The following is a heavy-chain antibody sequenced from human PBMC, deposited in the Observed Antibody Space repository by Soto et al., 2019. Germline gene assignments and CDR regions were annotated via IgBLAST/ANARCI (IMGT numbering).Heavy chain of an antibody. V-gene: IGHV4-59*08. Sequence: SKTLSLTCTVSGGSISSYYWSWIRQPPGKGLEWIGYIYYSGSTNYNPSLKSRVTISVDTSKNQFSLKLSSVTAADTAVYYCARLTPTIYDFWSGFYMDVWGKGTTVTVSS. CDR2: IYYSGST. CDR3: ARLTPTIYDFWSGFYMDV. D-gene: IGHD3-3*01. J-gene: IGHJ6*03. CDR1: GGSISSYY.